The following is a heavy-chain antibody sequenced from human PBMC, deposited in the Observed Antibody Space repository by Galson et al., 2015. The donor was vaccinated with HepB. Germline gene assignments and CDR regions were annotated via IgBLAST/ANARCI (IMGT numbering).Heavy chain of an antibody. CDR3: ARERNSNGYFDC. CDR1: GFTFSSYG. D-gene: IGHD5-18*01. J-gene: IGHJ4*02. Sequence: SLRLSCAASGFTFSSYGMHWVRQAPGKGLEWVAVIWYDGSNKYYADSVKGRFTISRDNSKNTLYLQMNSLRAEDTAVYYCARERNSNGYFDCWGQGTLVTVSS. V-gene: IGHV3-33*01. CDR2: IWYDGSNK.